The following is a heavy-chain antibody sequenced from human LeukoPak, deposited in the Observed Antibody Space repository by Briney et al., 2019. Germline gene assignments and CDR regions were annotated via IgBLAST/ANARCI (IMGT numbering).Heavy chain of an antibody. Sequence: GGSLRLSCAASGFTFNSYWMHWVRQAPGKGPEWVANIEQAGSHKYYADSVRGRFAISRDNAKYSLYLQMNSLGAEDTAVYYCASEGNDLGAFDMWGQGTMVTVSS. J-gene: IGHJ3*02. D-gene: IGHD1-1*01. CDR1: GFTFNSYW. CDR2: IEQAGSHK. CDR3: ASEGNDLGAFDM. V-gene: IGHV3-7*01.